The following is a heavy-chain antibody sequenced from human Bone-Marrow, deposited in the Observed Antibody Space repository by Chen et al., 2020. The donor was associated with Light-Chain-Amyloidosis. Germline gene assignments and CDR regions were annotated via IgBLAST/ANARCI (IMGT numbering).Heavy chain of an antibody. D-gene: IGHD2-15*01. V-gene: IGHV4-39*07. J-gene: IGHJ4*02. CDR2: VTHTGST. CDR3: ARNGHYSIDS. Sequence: QLQLQESGPGLVKPSETLSLTCTVSGGSISSSSYYWGWIRQPPGKGLEWIGEVTHTGSTSYNPSVESRVTMSLDISKNQFSLKLTSVTAADTAVYYCARNGHYSIDSWGQGTLVTVSS. CDR1: GGSISSSSYY.